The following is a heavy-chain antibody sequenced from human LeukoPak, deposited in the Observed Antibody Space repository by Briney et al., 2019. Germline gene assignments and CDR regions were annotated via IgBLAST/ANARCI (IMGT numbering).Heavy chain of an antibody. CDR1: GGSFSGYY. CDR3: ATESGGYRNFDF. V-gene: IGHV4-34*01. Sequence: QPSETLSLTCAVYGGSFSGYYWSWIRQPPGKGLEWIGEINHSGSTNYNPSLKSRVTISLDTSKNQFSLRLSSVTAAGTAVYYCATESGGYRNFDFWGQGTLVTVSS. D-gene: IGHD1-26*01. J-gene: IGHJ4*02. CDR2: INHSGST.